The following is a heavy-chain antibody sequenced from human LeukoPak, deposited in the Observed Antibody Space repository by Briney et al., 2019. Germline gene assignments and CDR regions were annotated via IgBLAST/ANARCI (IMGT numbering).Heavy chain of an antibody. CDR1: GFTFSSYA. CDR3: ARAAYYDFWSGYYSSSYGMDV. D-gene: IGHD3-3*01. V-gene: IGHV3-23*01. CDR2: ISGSGGST. J-gene: IGHJ6*02. Sequence: GGSLRLSCAASGFTFSSYAMSWVRQAPGKGLEWVSAISGSGGSTYYADSVKGRFTISRDNAKNTLYLQMNSLRAEDTAVYYCARAAYYDFWSGYYSSSYGMDVWGQGTTVTVSS.